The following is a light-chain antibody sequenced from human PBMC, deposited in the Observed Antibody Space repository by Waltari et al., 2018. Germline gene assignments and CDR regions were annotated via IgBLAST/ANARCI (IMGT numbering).Light chain of an antibody. CDR2: DTS. CDR3: QHRSNWPPLFA. V-gene: IGKV3-11*01. Sequence: EIVLTQSPATLSLSPGERATLSCRASQGINGYLAWYQQKPGQAPRLLIYDTSNRATGIPARFSGTGSGTDFTLSISSLEPEDFAVYFCQHRSNWPPLFAFGPGTKVDMK. CDR1: QGINGY. J-gene: IGKJ3*01.